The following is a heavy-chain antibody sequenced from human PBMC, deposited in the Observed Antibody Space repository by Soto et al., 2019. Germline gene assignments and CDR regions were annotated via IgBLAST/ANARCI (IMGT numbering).Heavy chain of an antibody. D-gene: IGHD4-4*01. J-gene: IGHJ6*02. Sequence: QVQLVESGGGLVKPGGSLRLSCIASGFTFSDYYMTWIRQAPGKGLEWFSYISSSSSYTNYADSVKGRFTISRDNAKNSLYLQMNSLRAEDTAVYYCARAIIPLTTIFYGMDVWGQGTTVTVSS. CDR3: ARAIIPLTTIFYGMDV. CDR1: GFTFSDYY. V-gene: IGHV3-11*06. CDR2: ISSSSSYT.